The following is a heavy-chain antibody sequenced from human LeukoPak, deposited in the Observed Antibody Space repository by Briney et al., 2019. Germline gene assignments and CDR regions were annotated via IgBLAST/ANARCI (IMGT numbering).Heavy chain of an antibody. CDR1: GGSFSDFY. CDR3: ARLVTYYDILTGFRSTAYFDY. V-gene: IGHV4-34*01. Sequence: PSETLSLTCAVSGGSFSDFYWNWIRQPPGKGLEWIGEVNYSGSTYYNPSLKSRVIISVDTSKNQFSLKLSSVTAADTAVYYCARLVTYYDILTGFRSTAYFDYWGQGTLVTVSS. CDR2: VNYSGST. J-gene: IGHJ4*02. D-gene: IGHD3-9*01.